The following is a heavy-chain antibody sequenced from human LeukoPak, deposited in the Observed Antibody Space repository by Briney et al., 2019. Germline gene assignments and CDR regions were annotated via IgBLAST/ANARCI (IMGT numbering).Heavy chain of an antibody. Sequence: PGGSLRLSCATSGFSLSRNGMHWVRQAPGKGLEWVAVISYDGSNKYYADSVKGRFTISRDNSKNTLYLQMNSLRAEDTAVYYCARQGGWLQSIYFDYWGQGTLVTVSS. CDR1: GFSLSRNG. CDR3: ARQGGWLQSIYFDY. V-gene: IGHV3-30*19. D-gene: IGHD5-24*01. J-gene: IGHJ4*02. CDR2: ISYDGSNK.